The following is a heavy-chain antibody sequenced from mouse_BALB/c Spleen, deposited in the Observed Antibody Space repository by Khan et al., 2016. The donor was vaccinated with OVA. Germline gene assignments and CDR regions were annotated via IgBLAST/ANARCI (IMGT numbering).Heavy chain of an antibody. J-gene: IGHJ2*02. CDR3: AKNRNGDFDY. Sequence: QVQLKESGPGLVQPSQSLSITCTVSGFSLTNYGVHWVRQSPGKGLEWLGVIWSGGITDYNATFISRLSISKDISKSQVGLKMNNLKANDTAIYYCAKNRNGDFDYWGQGTSLTVSS. D-gene: IGHD1-1*02. CDR2: IWSGGIT. V-gene: IGHV2-2*02. CDR1: GFSLTNYG.